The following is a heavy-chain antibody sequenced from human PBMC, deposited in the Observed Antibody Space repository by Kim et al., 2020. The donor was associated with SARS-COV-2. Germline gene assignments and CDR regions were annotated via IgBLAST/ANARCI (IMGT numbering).Heavy chain of an antibody. CDR2: IKTDGSDI. V-gene: IGHV3-74*01. CDR1: GFIVSVNY. Sequence: GGSLRLSCAVSGFIVSVNYMTWVRQAPGKGLVWVSRIKTDGSDIKYADSVKGRFTASRDNAKNTLFLQMNSLRAEDTAVYYCVRETAQAGYYYMDVWGKGTTVTVSS. J-gene: IGHJ6*03. CDR3: VRETAQAGYYYMDV.